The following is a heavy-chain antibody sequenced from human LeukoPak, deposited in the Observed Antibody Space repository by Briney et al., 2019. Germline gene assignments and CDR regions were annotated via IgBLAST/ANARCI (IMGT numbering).Heavy chain of an antibody. CDR3: ARALVGASGWYYFDC. V-gene: IGHV4-30-4*01. CDR1: GGSISCGDYY. D-gene: IGHD1-26*01. J-gene: IGHJ4*02. Sequence: SETLSLTCTASGGSISCGDYYWSWIRQPPGKGLEWIGYTYYSGTTYFNPSLKSRVTISLDTSKNQFSLRLSSVTAADTAVYYCARALVGASGWYYFDCWGQGTLVTVSS. CDR2: TYYSGTT.